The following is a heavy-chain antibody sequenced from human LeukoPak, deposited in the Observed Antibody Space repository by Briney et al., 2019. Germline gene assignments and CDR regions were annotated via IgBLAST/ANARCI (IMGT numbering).Heavy chain of an antibody. CDR3: ARVIPEAGFDP. CDR2: MSSSGTT. J-gene: IGHJ5*02. V-gene: IGHV4-4*07. D-gene: IGHD1-14*01. CDR1: GSSTSNYY. Sequence: SETLSLTCSVSGSSTSNYYWSWIRQSAGKGLEWIGRMSSSGTTNYNPSLESRVTMSVDTSKNQFSLKLSSVTAADTAVYYCARVIPEAGFDPWGQGTLVTVSS.